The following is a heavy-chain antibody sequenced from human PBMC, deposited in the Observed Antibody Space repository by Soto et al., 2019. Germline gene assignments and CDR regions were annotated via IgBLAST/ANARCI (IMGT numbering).Heavy chain of an antibody. V-gene: IGHV4-61*01. J-gene: IGHJ4*02. Sequence: SETLSLTCTVSGVSVNSDYYYWTWIRQPPGKGLEWIGYIYSSGRTNCNSSLASRLAMSVNTSRNQFSLRLSSVTAADTAVFYCAREFSNSPEAFDYWGQGALVTVSS. D-gene: IGHD1-1*01. CDR1: GVSVNSDYYY. CDR2: IYSSGRT. CDR3: AREFSNSPEAFDY.